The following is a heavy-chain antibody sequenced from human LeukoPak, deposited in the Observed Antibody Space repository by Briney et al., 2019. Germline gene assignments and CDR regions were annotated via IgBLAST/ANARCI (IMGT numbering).Heavy chain of an antibody. V-gene: IGHV4-34*01. D-gene: IGHD6-19*01. J-gene: IGHJ2*01. Sequence: PSETLSLTCAVYGGSFSGYDWSWIRQPPGKGLEWIGEINHSGSTNYNPSLKSRVTISVDTSKNQFSLKLSSVTAADTAVYYCARGTSIAVAGDTYWYFDLWGRGTLVTVSS. CDR2: INHSGST. CDR1: GGSFSGYD. CDR3: ARGTSIAVAGDTYWYFDL.